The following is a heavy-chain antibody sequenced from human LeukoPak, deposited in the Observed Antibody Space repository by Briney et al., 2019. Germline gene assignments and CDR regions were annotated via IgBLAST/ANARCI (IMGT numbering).Heavy chain of an antibody. V-gene: IGHV1-18*01. CDR2: ISAYNGNT. D-gene: IGHD3-3*01. Sequence: ASVKVSCKASGYTFTSYGISWVRQAPGQGLEWMGWISAYNGNTNYAQKLQGRVTMTRDTSTSTVYMELSSLRSEDTAVYYCARRKGYDFWSGYSLDFDYWGQGTLVTVSS. CDR1: GYTFTSYG. J-gene: IGHJ4*02. CDR3: ARRKGYDFWSGYSLDFDY.